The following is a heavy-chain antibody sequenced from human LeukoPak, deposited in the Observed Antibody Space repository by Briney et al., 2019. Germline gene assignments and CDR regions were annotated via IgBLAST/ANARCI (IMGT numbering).Heavy chain of an antibody. CDR2: INHSGST. Sequence: PSETLSLTCAVYGGSFSGYYWSWIRQPPGKGLEWIGEINHSGSTNYNPSLKSRVTISVDTSKNQFSLRLSSVTAADTAVYYCARGLRITMIVVVITTNAFDIWGQGTMVTVSS. CDR3: ARGLRITMIVVVITTNAFDI. CDR1: GGSFSGYY. J-gene: IGHJ3*02. D-gene: IGHD3-22*01. V-gene: IGHV4-34*01.